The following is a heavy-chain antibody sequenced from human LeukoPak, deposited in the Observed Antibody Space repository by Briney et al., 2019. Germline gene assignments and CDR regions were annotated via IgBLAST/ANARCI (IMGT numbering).Heavy chain of an antibody. D-gene: IGHD6-6*01. J-gene: IGHJ6*03. V-gene: IGHV5-51*01. CDR3: AREYSSSSTCYYYYYMDV. Sequence: GESLKISCKGSGYSFTSYWIGWVRQMPGKGLEWMGIIYPCDSDTRYSPSFQGQVTISADKSISTAYLQWSSLKASDTAMYYCAREYSSSSTCYYYYYMDVWGKGTTVTVSS. CDR2: IYPCDSDT. CDR1: GYSFTSYW.